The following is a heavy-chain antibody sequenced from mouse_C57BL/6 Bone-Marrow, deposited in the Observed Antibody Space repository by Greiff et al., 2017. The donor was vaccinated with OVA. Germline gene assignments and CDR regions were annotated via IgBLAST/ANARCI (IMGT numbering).Heavy chain of an antibody. CDR3: ARDGDDLDY. CDR2: ISDGGSYT. CDR1: GFTFSSYA. V-gene: IGHV5-4*01. Sequence: EVQLMESGGGLVKPGGSLKLSCAASGFTFSSYAMSWVRQTPEKRLEWVATISDGGSYTYYPDNVKGRFTISRDNAKNNLYLQMSHLKSEDTAMYYCARDGDDLDYWGQGTTLTVSS. J-gene: IGHJ2*01. D-gene: IGHD2-12*01.